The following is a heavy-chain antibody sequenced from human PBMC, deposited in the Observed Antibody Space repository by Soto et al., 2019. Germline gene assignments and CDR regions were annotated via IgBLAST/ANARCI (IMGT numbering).Heavy chain of an antibody. V-gene: IGHV4-39*01. CDR2: IYYSGST. CDR1: GCSISSSRYY. CDR3: ARHHYSSGRVRYYYYYYGMDV. D-gene: IGHD6-19*01. J-gene: IGHJ6*02. Sequence: XETLSLTCTVAGCSISSSRYYWGWIRQPPGKGLEWIGSIYYSGSTYYNPSLKSRVTISVDTSKNQFSLKLSSVTAADTAVYYCARHHYSSGRVRYYYYYYGMDVWGQGTTVTVSS.